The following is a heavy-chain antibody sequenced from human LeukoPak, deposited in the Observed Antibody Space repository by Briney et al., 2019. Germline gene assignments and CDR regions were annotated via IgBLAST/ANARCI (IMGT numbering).Heavy chain of an antibody. CDR1: GYTFTSYG. CDR2: ISAYNGNT. Sequence: GASVKVSCKASGYTFTSYGISWVRQAPGQGLEWMGWISAYNGNTNYAQKFQGRVTITADESTSTAYMELSSLRSEDTAVYYCARAVVVAATPDGADYWGQGTLVTVSS. CDR3: ARAVVVAATPDGADY. J-gene: IGHJ4*02. D-gene: IGHD2-15*01. V-gene: IGHV1-18*01.